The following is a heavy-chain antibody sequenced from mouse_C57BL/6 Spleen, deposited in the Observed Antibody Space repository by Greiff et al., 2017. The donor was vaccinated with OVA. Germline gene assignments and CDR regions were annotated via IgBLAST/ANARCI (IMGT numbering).Heavy chain of an antibody. J-gene: IGHJ1*03. Sequence: VQLQQPGAELVRPGSSVKLSCKASGYTFTSYWMDWVKQRPGQGLEWIGNIYPSNSQTHYNQKFKDKATLTVAKSSSTAYMQPSSLTSEYSAVDYCARGGNGNSVVYFDVWGTGTTVTVSS. V-gene: IGHV1-61*01. D-gene: IGHD2-1*01. CDR2: IYPSNSQT. CDR1: GYTFTSYW. CDR3: ARGGNGNSVVYFDV.